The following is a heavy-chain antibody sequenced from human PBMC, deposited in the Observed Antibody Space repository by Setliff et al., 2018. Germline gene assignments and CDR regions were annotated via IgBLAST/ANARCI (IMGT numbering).Heavy chain of an antibody. Sequence: LRLSCAASGLTFSTYWMSWVRQAPGKGLEWVSHIRDTGTTVHYADSVKGRFTISRDNAKNSLYLQMNSLRAEDTAVYYCVRDDVRGYYMDVWGKGTTVTVSS. CDR1: GLTFSTYW. J-gene: IGHJ6*03. CDR2: IRDTGTTV. CDR3: VRDDVRGYYMDV. V-gene: IGHV3-48*01. D-gene: IGHD3-10*02.